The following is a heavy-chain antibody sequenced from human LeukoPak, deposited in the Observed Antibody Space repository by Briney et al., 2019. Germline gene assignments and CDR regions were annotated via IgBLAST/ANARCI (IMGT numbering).Heavy chain of an antibody. CDR1: GFTFSSYA. D-gene: IGHD2-2*01. V-gene: IGHV3-23*01. Sequence: PGGSLRLSCAASGFTFSSYAMSWVRQAPGKGLEWVSAISGSGGSTYYADSVKGRFTISRDNSKNTLYLQMNSLRAEDTAVYYCAKGHCSSTSCYLAPFDYWGQGTLVTVSS. CDR3: AKGHCSSTSCYLAPFDY. J-gene: IGHJ4*02. CDR2: ISGSGGST.